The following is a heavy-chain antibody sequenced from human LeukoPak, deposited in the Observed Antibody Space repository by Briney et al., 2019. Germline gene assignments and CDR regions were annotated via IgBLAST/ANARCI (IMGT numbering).Heavy chain of an antibody. Sequence: PGGSLRLSCAASGFTVSSNYMSWVRQAPGKGLEWVSVIYSGGSTYYAGSVKGRFTISRDNSKNTLYLQMNSLRAEDTAVYYCARGRIAARPRFDYWGQGTLVTVSS. CDR2: IYSGGST. J-gene: IGHJ4*02. CDR3: ARGRIAARPRFDY. CDR1: GFTVSSNY. V-gene: IGHV3-66*02. D-gene: IGHD6-6*01.